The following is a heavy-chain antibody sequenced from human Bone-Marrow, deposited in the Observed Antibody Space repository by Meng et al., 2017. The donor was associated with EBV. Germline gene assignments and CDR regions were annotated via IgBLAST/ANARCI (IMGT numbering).Heavy chain of an antibody. CDR2: IIPIFGTA. Sequence: QVWLVQSGGEVKKAGDSVKGPCKASGGTFSSYAISWVRQAPGQGLEWMGGIIPIFGTANYAQKFQGRVTITADESTSTAYMELSSLRSEDTAVYFCARDGIAVPGGSNWFDPWGQGTLVTVSS. CDR3: ARDGIAVPGGSNWFDP. J-gene: IGHJ5*02. D-gene: IGHD6-19*01. CDR1: GGTFSSYA. V-gene: IGHV1-69*01.